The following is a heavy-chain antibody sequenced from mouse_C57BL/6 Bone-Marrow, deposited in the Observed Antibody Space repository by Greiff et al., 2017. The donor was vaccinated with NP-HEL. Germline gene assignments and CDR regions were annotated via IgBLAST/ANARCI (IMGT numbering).Heavy chain of an antibody. CDR1: GFTFSDYG. CDR2: ISNLAYSI. CDR3: ARDYGSSSFAY. D-gene: IGHD1-1*01. J-gene: IGHJ3*01. V-gene: IGHV5-15*01. Sequence: EVMLVESGGGLVQPGGSLKLSCAASGFTFSDYGMAWVRQAPRKGPEWVAFISNLAYSIYYADTVTGRFTISRENAKNTLYLEMSSLRSEDTAMYYCARDYGSSSFAYWGQGTLVTVSA.